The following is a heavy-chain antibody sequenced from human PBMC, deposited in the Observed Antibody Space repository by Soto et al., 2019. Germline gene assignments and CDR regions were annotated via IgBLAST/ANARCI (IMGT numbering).Heavy chain of an antibody. Sequence: SELLSLTCNVYDASLGYNYCNLLRQPPGKWLEWIGEINHSGNTNYNPSLNSRVTMSVDTSKNQFSLRLSSVTAADTAVYSCVRLSFCTGTYDCGIDYWGQGTLVPVSS. CDR2: INHSGNT. V-gene: IGHV4-34*01. J-gene: IGHJ4*02. D-gene: IGHD2-8*02. CDR3: VRLSFCTGTYDCGIDY. CDR1: DASLGYNY.